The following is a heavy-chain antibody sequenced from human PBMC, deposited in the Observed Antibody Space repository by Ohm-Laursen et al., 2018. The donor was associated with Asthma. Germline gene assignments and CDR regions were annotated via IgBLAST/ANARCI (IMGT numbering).Heavy chain of an antibody. CDR1: GYTFTSYY. V-gene: IGHV1-46*01. CDR2: INPSGGST. J-gene: IGHJ4*02. D-gene: IGHD5-18*01. CDR3: ARAYSYGLYYFDY. Sequence: ASVTVSCNASGYTFTSYYMHWVRQAPGQGLEWMGIINPSGGSTSYAQKFQGRVTMTRDTSTSTVYMELSSLRSEDTAVYYRARAYSYGLYYFDYWGQGTLVTVSS.